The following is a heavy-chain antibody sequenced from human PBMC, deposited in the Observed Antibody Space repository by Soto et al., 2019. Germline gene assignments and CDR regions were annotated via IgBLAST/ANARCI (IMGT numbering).Heavy chain of an antibody. CDR2: IGSITRNI. CDR1: GFTFSNYG. J-gene: IGHJ4*02. D-gene: IGHD6-6*01. V-gene: IGHV3-48*02. CDR3: ARGGAARPDY. Sequence: GGSLRLSCAASGFTFSNYGMNWVRQAPGKGPEWASYIGSITRNINSANSVKGRFTISRDNAKNSLYLQMNSLRDEDTAVYYCARGGAARPDYWGLGTLVTVSS.